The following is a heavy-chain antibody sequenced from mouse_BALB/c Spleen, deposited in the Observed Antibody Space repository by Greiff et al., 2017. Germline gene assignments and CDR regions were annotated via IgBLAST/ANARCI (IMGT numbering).Heavy chain of an antibody. CDR3: ASSYNRYDEFAY. J-gene: IGHJ3*01. V-gene: IGHV1-54*01. D-gene: IGHD2-14*01. Sequence: QVQLKQSGAELVRPGTSVKVSCKASGYAFTNYLIEWVKQRPGQGLEWIGVINPGSGGTNYNEKFKGKATLTADKSSSTAYMQLSSLTSDDSAVFSSASSYNRYDEFAYWGQGTLVTVSA. CDR2: INPGSGGT. CDR1: GYAFTNYL.